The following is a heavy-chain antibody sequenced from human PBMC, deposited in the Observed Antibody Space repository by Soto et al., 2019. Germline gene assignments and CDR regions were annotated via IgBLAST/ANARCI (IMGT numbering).Heavy chain of an antibody. CDR1: GGSVTVGNYY. V-gene: IGHV4-31*03. D-gene: IGHD3-22*01. J-gene: IGHJ4*02. Sequence: QVQLQESGPGLVKPSQTLSLTCTVSGGSVTVGNYYWSWIRQQPGKGLEWIGYIYYRGSSYYNPSLKSRVSILVDTSKNQLSLKLNSVTAADTAVYYCARGLSSGYYEFDCWGQGTLVTVSS. CDR3: ARGLSSGYYEFDC. CDR2: IYYRGSS.